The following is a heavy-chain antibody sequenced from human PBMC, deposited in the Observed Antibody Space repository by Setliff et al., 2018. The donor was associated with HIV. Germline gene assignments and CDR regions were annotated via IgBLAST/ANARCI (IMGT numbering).Heavy chain of an antibody. CDR2: IGAAGYPT. V-gene: IGHV3-23*01. J-gene: IGHJ4*02. CDR1: GFTFSNYA. CDR3: ARLYDRYDDSGYYHPVQALSY. Sequence: GGSLRLSCAASGFTFSNYAMGWVRQGPGKGLEWVSTIGAAGYPTHYAESVKGRFTISKDNSQNAPYLQMNSLTAEDTGVYYCARLYDRYDDSGYYHPVQALSYWGQGAQVTVSS. D-gene: IGHD3-3*01.